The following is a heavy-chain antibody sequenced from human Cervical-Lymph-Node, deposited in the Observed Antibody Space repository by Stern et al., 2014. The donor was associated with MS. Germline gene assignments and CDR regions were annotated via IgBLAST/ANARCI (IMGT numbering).Heavy chain of an antibody. D-gene: IGHD1-14*01. CDR2: IRRDGGSVT. J-gene: IGHJ4*02. CDR3: VRDPEALDY. V-gene: IGHV3-48*01. Sequence: VQLVESGGGLVQPGGSLRLSCAASGFTFSTYSMNWVRQAPGKGPEWVAYIRRDGGSVTYYADSVKGRFTISRDDARNSLYLQMSSLRAEDTAVYYCVRDPEALDYWGQGTLVTVSS. CDR1: GFTFSTYS.